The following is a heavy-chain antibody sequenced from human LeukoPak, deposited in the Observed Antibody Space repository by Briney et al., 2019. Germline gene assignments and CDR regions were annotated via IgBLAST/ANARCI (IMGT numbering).Heavy chain of an antibody. CDR3: ARAGNTYYYDSSGYYGY. V-gene: IGHV1-69*04. CDR2: IIPILGIA. D-gene: IGHD3-22*01. Sequence: ASVKVSCKASGGTFSSYAISWVRQAPGQGLEWMGRIIPILGIANYAQKFQGRVTITTDESTSTAYMELSSLRSEDTAVYYCARAGNTYYYDSSGYYGYWGQGTLVTVSS. J-gene: IGHJ4*02. CDR1: GGTFSSYA.